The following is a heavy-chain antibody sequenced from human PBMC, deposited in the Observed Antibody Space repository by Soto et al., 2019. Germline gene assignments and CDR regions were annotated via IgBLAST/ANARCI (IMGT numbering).Heavy chain of an antibody. V-gene: IGHV2-5*02. Sequence: SGPTLVNPTQSLTLTCTFSGFSLSTSGMGVGWIRQPPGNALDWLAVVYWEDDNRYSPSLKSRLTITNYTSKNQVVLTIPYMDHVDTATYYCAHMIEGAFFDNWGQGTLVTVSS. CDR3: AHMIEGAFFDN. J-gene: IGHJ4*02. CDR1: GFSLSTSGMG. D-gene: IGHD2-21*01. CDR2: VYWEDDN.